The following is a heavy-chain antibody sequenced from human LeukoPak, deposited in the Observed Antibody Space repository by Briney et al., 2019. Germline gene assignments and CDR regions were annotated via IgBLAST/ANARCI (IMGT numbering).Heavy chain of an antibody. CDR3: ARGGGLNVDV. V-gene: IGHV4-59*08. CDR2: IYDSGST. Sequence: SETLSLTCTVSGDSISSYYWSWLRQPPGKGLEWLGYIYDSGSTNYNPSLKSRVTISVDTSKNQFSVKLSSVTAADTAVYYCARGGGLNVDVWGQGTTVSVSS. D-gene: IGHD3-16*01. CDR1: GDSISSYY. J-gene: IGHJ6*02.